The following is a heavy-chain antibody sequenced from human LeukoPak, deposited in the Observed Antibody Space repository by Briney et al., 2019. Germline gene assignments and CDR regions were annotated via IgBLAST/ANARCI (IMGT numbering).Heavy chain of an antibody. Sequence: GASVKVSCKASGYTFTGYYMHLVRQAPGQGLEWKGWFYLNSGGTYYAYKFQGRVNMTRDTSITTAYMELSRLRSDDTAVYYRARVVAGNWFDPWGQGTLVSVSS. CDR3: ARVVAGNWFDP. CDR1: GYTFTGYY. D-gene: IGHD6-19*01. CDR2: FYLNSGGT. J-gene: IGHJ5*02. V-gene: IGHV1-2*02.